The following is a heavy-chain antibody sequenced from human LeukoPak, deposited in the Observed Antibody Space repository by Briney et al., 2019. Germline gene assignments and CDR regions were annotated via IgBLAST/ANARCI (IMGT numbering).Heavy chain of an antibody. CDR2: IYPGDSDT. D-gene: IGHD3-9*01. V-gene: IGHV5-51*01. Sequence: GESLKISCKGSGYSFTSYWIGWVRQMPGKGLEWMGIIYPGDSDTRYSPSFQGQVTISADKSISTAYLQWSSLKASDTAMYYCARPGLGEYDILTVYFDAFDIWGQGTMVTVSS. J-gene: IGHJ3*02. CDR1: GYSFTSYW. CDR3: ARPGLGEYDILTVYFDAFDI.